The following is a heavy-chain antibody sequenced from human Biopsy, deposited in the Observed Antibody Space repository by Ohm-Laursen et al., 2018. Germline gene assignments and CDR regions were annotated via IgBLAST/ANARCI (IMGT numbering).Heavy chain of an antibody. CDR1: GGTFSNYG. Sequence: GSSVKVSCNAPGGTFSNYGVNWVRQAPGQGLEWLGGNIPILGTGNYAQKFQDRATVAADTSTSTATMELRSLRSDDTAVYYCATKLTGYFHHWGQGTLVIVSS. D-gene: IGHD3-9*01. CDR3: ATKLTGYFHH. V-gene: IGHV1-69*06. J-gene: IGHJ1*01. CDR2: NIPILGTG.